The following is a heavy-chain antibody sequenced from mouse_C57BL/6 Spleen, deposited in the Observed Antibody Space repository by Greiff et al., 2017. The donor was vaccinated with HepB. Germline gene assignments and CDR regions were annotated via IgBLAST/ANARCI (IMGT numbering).Heavy chain of an antibody. Sequence: VQLQQSGPELVKPGASVKISCKASGYTFTDYYMNWVKQSHGKSLEWIGDINPNNGGTSYNQKFKGKATLTVDKSSSTAYMELRSLTSEDSAVYYCARRRITTVVAHWYFDVWGTGTTVTVSS. D-gene: IGHD1-1*01. CDR3: ARRRITTVVAHWYFDV. J-gene: IGHJ1*03. V-gene: IGHV1-26*01. CDR2: INPNNGGT. CDR1: GYTFTDYY.